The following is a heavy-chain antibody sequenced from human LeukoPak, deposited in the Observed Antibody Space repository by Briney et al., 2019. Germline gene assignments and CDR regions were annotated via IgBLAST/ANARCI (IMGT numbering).Heavy chain of an antibody. D-gene: IGHD4-11*01. Sequence: SVKVSCKASGGTFSSYVITWVRQAPGQGLEWMGGIIPMFGTADYAQKFQGRVTITADKSTSTAYMELSSLRSEDTAVYYCASSSTVKGAFDIWGQGTMVTVSS. CDR3: ASSSTVKGAFDI. CDR1: GGTFSSYV. J-gene: IGHJ3*02. V-gene: IGHV1-69*06. CDR2: IIPMFGTA.